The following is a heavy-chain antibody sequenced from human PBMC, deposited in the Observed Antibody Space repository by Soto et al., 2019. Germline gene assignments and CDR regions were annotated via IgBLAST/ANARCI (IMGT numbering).Heavy chain of an antibody. J-gene: IGHJ6*02. CDR3: ARRRSAISAVDYYYGMDV. CDR1: GFTFSSYA. CDR2: ISYDGSNK. Sequence: GGSLRLSCAASGFTFSSYAMLWVRQATGKGLEWVAVISYDGSNKYYAASVKVRFTISRDNSKNTLYLQMNSLRAEDTAVYYCARRRSAISAVDYYYGMDVWGQGTTVTVSS. V-gene: IGHV3-30-3*01. D-gene: IGHD6-25*01.